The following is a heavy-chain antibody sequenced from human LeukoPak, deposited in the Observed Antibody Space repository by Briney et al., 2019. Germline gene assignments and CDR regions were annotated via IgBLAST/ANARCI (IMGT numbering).Heavy chain of an antibody. J-gene: IGHJ6*03. V-gene: IGHV3-30*02. CDR2: IRNVGSNK. Sequence: PGGSLRLSCAASGCTFSSYGMHWVRQAPGTGRGWVAFIRNVGSNKFYADSVKGRFTFSRDNSKNTLYLQMNSLRTEVSAMYYCAKAGYCSTTGCPDYYYMDVWGKGTTVTVSS. CDR1: GCTFSSYG. CDR3: AKAGYCSTTGCPDYYYMDV. D-gene: IGHD2-2*01.